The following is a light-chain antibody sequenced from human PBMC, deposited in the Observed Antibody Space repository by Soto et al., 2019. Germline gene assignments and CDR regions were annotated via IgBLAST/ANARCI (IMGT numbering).Light chain of an antibody. CDR3: QQSYITLWYT. CDR1: QSISSY. J-gene: IGKJ2*01. Sequence: DIQMTQSPSSLSASVGDRVTITCRASQSISSYLNWYQQKPGKAPKLLIYAASSLQSGVPSRFSGSGSGTDFTLTISSLQPEDFATYYCQQSYITLWYTCGQGTKLEIK. CDR2: AAS. V-gene: IGKV1-39*01.